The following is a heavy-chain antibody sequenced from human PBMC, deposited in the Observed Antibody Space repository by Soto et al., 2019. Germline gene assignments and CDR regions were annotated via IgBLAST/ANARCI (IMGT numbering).Heavy chain of an antibody. CDR3: ARGGCSGGSCYSLSHPRRFLDY. D-gene: IGHD2-15*01. V-gene: IGHV4-34*01. CDR2: INHSGST. J-gene: IGHJ4*02. Sequence: SETLSLTCAVYGGSFSGYYWSWIRQPPGKGLEWIGEINHSGSTNYNPSLKSRVTISVDTSKNQFSLKLSSVTAADTAVYYCARGGCSGGSCYSLSHPRRFLDYWGQGTLVTVS. CDR1: GGSFSGYY.